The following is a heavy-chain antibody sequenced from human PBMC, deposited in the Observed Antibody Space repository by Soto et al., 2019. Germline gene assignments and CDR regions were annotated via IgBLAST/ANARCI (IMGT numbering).Heavy chain of an antibody. J-gene: IGHJ5*02. D-gene: IGHD6-25*01. Sequence: SVKVSCKASGGTFSSYSISWVRQAPGQGLEWMGGIIPICGTANYSQKFQGRVTITTDESTSTAYMELTSLRSEDTAVYYCASVGIAAADHLNCFDPWGQGTLVTVSS. CDR1: GGTFSSYS. CDR2: IIPICGTA. CDR3: ASVGIAAADHLNCFDP. V-gene: IGHV1-69*05.